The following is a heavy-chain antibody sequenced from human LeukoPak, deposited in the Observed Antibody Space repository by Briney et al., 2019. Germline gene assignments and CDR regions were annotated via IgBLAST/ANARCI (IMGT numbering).Heavy chain of an antibody. D-gene: IGHD3-10*01. CDR2: IYTSGST. J-gene: IGHJ4*02. CDR1: GGSLSGSY. Sequence: PSETLSLTCTVSGGSLSGSYWSWIRQPPGKELEWIGYIYTSGSTNYDPSLKSRVTMSIDTSKNQFSLKLSSVTAAATAFYYCARRGGRFDWWGQGTLVTVSS. CDR3: ARRGGRFDW. V-gene: IGHV4-4*09.